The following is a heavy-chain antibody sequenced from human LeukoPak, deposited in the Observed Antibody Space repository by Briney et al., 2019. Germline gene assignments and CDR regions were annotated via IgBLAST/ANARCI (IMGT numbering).Heavy chain of an antibody. Sequence: SETLSLTCTVSGRSIINYYWAWIRQPPGKGLAWIGYIYDTGSTKYNPSLKSRLTISLHTSRNQFPLNLTSLTAADTAIYYCARVRNFPDAFDIWGQGRMVAVSS. J-gene: IGHJ3*02. CDR3: ARVRNFPDAFDI. V-gene: IGHV4-59*01. CDR1: GRSIINYY. CDR2: IYDTGST.